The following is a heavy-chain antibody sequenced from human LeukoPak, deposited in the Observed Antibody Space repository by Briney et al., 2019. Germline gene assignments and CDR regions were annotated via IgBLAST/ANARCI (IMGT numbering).Heavy chain of an antibody. CDR3: ARDSWVTTNYFDF. J-gene: IGHJ4*02. CDR1: GYIFKDYA. Sequence: ASVKVSCKASGYIFKDYAFHWVRQAPGQRLEWMGWIAAGNGNTRYSQEFQGRITITRDTSANTASMELSSLTSEDTAVYYCARDSWVTTNYFDFWGQGTLVTVSS. D-gene: IGHD2-21*02. V-gene: IGHV1-3*01. CDR2: IAAGNGNT.